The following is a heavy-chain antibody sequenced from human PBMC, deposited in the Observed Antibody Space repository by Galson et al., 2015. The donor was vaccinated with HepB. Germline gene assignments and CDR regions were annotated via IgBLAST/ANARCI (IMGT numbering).Heavy chain of an antibody. V-gene: IGHV3-11*06. J-gene: IGHJ4*02. CDR2: ISSSSSYT. D-gene: IGHD6-19*01. CDR1: GFTFSDYY. Sequence: SLRLSCAASGFTFSDYYMSWIRQAPGKGLEWVSYISSSSSYTNYADSVKGRFTISRDNAKNSLYLQMNSLRAEDTAVYYCARGGYSSGWYFWGQGTLVTVSS. CDR3: ARGGYSSGWYF.